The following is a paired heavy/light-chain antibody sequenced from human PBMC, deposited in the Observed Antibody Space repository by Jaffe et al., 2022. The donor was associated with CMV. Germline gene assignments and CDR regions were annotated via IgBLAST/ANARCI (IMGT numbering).Light chain of an antibody. J-gene: IGLJ2*01. CDR3: ATWDDSLKNML. Sequence: QSVLTQPPSASGTPGQRVTISCSGSSSNIGSNYVYWYQQLPGTAPTLLIYRNNQRPSGVPDRFSGSKSGTSASLAISGLRSPDEADYYCATWDDSLKNMLFGGGTRLTVL. CDR1: SSNIGSNY. V-gene: IGLV1-47*01. CDR2: RNN.
Heavy chain of an antibody. J-gene: IGHJ3*02. CDR1: GFKFSDYY. D-gene: IGHD6-19*01. V-gene: IGHV3-11*01. CDR3: ARCPDKGRSSSGWFGGDALDI. Sequence: QVQLVESGGGLVKPGGSLRLSCAASGFKFSDYYMSWIRQAPGKGLEWISYISSGGTTIFYADSVKGRFTISRDNARNSLYLQMNSLRAADTAVYFCARCPDKGRSSSGWFGGDALDIWGQGTMVTVSS. CDR2: ISSGGTTI.